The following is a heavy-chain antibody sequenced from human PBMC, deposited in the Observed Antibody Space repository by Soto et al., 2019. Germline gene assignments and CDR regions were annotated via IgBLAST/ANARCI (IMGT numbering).Heavy chain of an antibody. V-gene: IGHV3-33*01. D-gene: IGHD3-3*01. CDR1: GFTFSSYG. CDR3: ARSNLESDYMDV. CDR2: IWYDGSNK. J-gene: IGHJ6*03. Sequence: QVQLVESGGGVVQPGRSLRLSCAASGFTFSSYGMHWVRQAPGKGLEWVAVIWYDGSNKYYADSVKGRFTISRDNSKNTLYLQMNSLRAEDTAVYYCARSNLESDYMDVWGKGTTVTVSS.